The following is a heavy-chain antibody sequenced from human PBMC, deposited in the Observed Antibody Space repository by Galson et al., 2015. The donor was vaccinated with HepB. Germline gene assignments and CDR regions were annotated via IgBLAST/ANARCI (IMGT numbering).Heavy chain of an antibody. D-gene: IGHD6-13*01. CDR1: GFTFSNYA. CDR2: ITDSGDNT. V-gene: IGHV3-23*01. CDR3: AKHGNSWSYYFDY. Sequence: SLRLSCAASGFTFSNYAMSWVRQVPGKGLEWVSNITDSGDNTNYADSVKGRFTISRDNSRNTLYLQMDSLRAEDTAIYYCAKHGNSWSYYFDYWGQGALVTVSS. J-gene: IGHJ4*02.